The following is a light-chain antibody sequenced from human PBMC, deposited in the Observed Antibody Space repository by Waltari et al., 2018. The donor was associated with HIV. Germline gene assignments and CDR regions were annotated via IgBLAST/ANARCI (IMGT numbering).Light chain of an antibody. CDR3: SSYTRSTRTTAWL. J-gene: IGLJ2*01. CDR1: ARDIGDYNY. V-gene: IGLV2-14*03. CDR2: DVS. Sequence: QSALTQPASVSGAPGQSITISCTGTARDIGDYNYVSGSQQHPGKAPKLVIYDVSNRPSGIATRFSGSKSGTTASLTISGLQAEDEAVYYCSSYTRSTRTTAWLFGGGTRLTVL.